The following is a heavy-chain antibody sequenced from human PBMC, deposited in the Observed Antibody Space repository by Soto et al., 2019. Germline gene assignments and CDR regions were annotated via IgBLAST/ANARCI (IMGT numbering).Heavy chain of an antibody. D-gene: IGHD2-15*01. CDR3: AKHFCSGPTCDYFDF. J-gene: IGHJ4*03. CDR1: GFRFGRYA. Sequence: PGGSLRLSCAASGFRFGRYAMSWVRQAPGKGLEWVSLISDESSTKSYADSVKGRFTISRDNSQNTLLLQMSSLRAEDTAVYYCAKHFCSGPTCDYFDFWGQGTLVTVSS. CDR2: ISDESSTK. V-gene: IGHV3-23*01.